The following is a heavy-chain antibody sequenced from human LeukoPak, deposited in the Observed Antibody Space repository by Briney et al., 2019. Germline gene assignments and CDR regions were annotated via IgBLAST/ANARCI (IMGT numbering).Heavy chain of an antibody. J-gene: IGHJ3*02. CDR2: IYYSGST. D-gene: IGHD1-7*01. Sequence: SETLSLTCTVSVGSISSSSYYWGWIRQPPGKGLEWIGSIYYSGSTYYNPSLKSRVTISVDTSKNQFSLKLSSVTAADTAVYYCARHPQTGTTGSGAFDIWGQGTMVTVSS. V-gene: IGHV4-39*07. CDR3: ARHPQTGTTGSGAFDI. CDR1: VGSISSSSYY.